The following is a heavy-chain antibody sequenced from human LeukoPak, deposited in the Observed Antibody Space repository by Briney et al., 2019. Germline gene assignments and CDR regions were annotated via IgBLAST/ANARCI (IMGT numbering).Heavy chain of an antibody. J-gene: IGHJ3*02. V-gene: IGHV3-23*01. Sequence: GGSLRLSCAASGFTFSSYAMSWVRQAPGKGLEWVSAIRGSGGSTYYADSVKGRFTISRDNSKNTLYLQMNSLRAEDTAVYYCAKLSITMIVGGDASDIWGQGTMVTVSS. CDR2: IRGSGGST. CDR1: GFTFSSYA. D-gene: IGHD3-22*01. CDR3: AKLSITMIVGGDASDI.